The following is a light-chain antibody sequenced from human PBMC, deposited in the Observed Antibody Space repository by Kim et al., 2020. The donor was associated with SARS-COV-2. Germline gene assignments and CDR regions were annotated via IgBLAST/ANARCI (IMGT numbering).Light chain of an antibody. CDR1: SGSIDDNY. J-gene: IGLJ2*01. Sequence: GKPVTRSCTRSSGSIDDNYVQWYQQRPGGVPTTVIYEDDQRPSGVSDRFSGSIDNSSNSASLTISGLRTEDEADYYCQSYNRDNVIFGGGTQLTVL. CDR2: EDD. CDR3: QSYNRDNVI. V-gene: IGLV6-57*03.